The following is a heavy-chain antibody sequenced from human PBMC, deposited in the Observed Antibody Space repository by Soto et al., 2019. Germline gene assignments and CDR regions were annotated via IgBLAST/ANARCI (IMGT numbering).Heavy chain of an antibody. CDR1: GYTFTSYG. CDR2: ISAYNGNT. CDR3: ARDERFLEWSLNYGTDV. V-gene: IGHV1-18*01. D-gene: IGHD3-3*01. J-gene: IGHJ6*02. Sequence: ASVKVSCKASGYTFTSYGISWVRQAPGQGLEWMGWISAYNGNTNYAQKLQGRVTMTTDTSTSTAYMELRSLRSDDTAVYYCARDERFLEWSLNYGTDVWGQGTTVTVSS.